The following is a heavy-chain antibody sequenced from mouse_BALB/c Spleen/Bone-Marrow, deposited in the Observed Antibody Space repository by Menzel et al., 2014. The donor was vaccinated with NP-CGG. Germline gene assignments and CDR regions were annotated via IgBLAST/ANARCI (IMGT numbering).Heavy chain of an antibody. D-gene: IGHD2-4*01. J-gene: IGHJ3*01. CDR3: ARGGDYDGFAY. V-gene: IGHV1S56*01. CDR1: GYTFTSYY. CDR2: IYPGTVNT. Sequence: VQLQQSGPELVKPGASVRISCKASGYTFTSYYIHWVKQRPGQGLEWIGWIYPGTVNTQYNEKFKGKATLTADKSSSTAYMQLSSLTSEDAAVYFSARGGDYDGFAYWGQGTLVTVTA.